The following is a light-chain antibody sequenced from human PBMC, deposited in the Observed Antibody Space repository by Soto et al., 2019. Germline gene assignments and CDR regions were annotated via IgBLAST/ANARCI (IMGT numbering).Light chain of an antibody. CDR2: DVS. Sequence: SVLTQPASVSGSPGQSITISCTGTSSDVGGYNYVSWYQHHPGKAPKLMIFDVSNRPSGVSNRFSGSKSGNTASLTISGLQPEDEADYYGSSYTTSNTRQIVFGTGTKVTVL. CDR1: SSDVGGYNY. V-gene: IGLV2-14*03. CDR3: SSYTTSNTRQIV. J-gene: IGLJ1*01.